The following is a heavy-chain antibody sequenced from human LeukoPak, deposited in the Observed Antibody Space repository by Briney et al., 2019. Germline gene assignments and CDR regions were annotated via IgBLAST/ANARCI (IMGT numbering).Heavy chain of an antibody. J-gene: IGHJ4*02. CDR2: ISAYNGNT. D-gene: IGHD3-9*01. CDR1: GYTFTSYG. Sequence: ASVKVSCKASGYTFTSYGISWVRQAPGQGLEWMGWISAYNGNTNYAQKLQGRVTMTTDTSTSTAYMELRSLRSDDTAVYYCARTSLRYFDWLLFLDYWGQGTLVTVSS. V-gene: IGHV1-18*01. CDR3: ARTSLRYFDWLLFLDY.